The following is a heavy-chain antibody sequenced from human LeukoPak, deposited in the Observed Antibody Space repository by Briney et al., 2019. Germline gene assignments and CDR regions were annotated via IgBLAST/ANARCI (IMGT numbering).Heavy chain of an antibody. D-gene: IGHD3-16*02. Sequence: GESLRLSCAASGFTFNSQAMIWVRQAPGKGLEWVSGINGRGGVTKYADSVKDRFTISAENSRSMLYLQLNTLRADDSAVYYCASFPRAALDFIIIAYWGPGTLVTVSS. CDR2: INGRGGVT. J-gene: IGHJ4*02. V-gene: IGHV3-23*01. CDR1: GFTFNSQA. CDR3: ASFPRAALDFIIIAY.